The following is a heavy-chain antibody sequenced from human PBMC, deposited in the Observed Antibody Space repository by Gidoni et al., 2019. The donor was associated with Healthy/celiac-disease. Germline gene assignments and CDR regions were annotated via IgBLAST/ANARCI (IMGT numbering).Heavy chain of an antibody. J-gene: IGHJ6*03. Sequence: QVQLQESGPGLVKPSQTLSLTCTVSGGSISSGSYYWSWIRQPAGKGLEWIGRIYTSGSTNYNPSLKSRVTISVDTSKNQFSLKLSSVTAADTAVYYCARETTEGSYYYYYYMDVWGKGTTVTVSS. V-gene: IGHV4-61*02. CDR3: ARETTEGSYYYYYYMDV. CDR2: IYTSGST. D-gene: IGHD4-4*01. CDR1: GGSISSGSYY.